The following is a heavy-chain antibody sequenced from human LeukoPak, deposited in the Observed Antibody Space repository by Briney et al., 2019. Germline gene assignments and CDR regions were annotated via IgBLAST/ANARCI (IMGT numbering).Heavy chain of an antibody. D-gene: IGHD5-12*01. V-gene: IGHV3-21*01. Sequence: NTGGSLRLSCAASGFTFSSYAMSWVRQAPGKGLEWASSISSTSGYIYYADSVKGRFTISRDNAKNSLYLQMNSLRAEDTAVYYCARDLAVATIWGIRAFDIWGQGTMVTVSS. CDR3: ARDLAVATIWGIRAFDI. J-gene: IGHJ3*02. CDR2: ISSTSGYI. CDR1: GFTFSSYA.